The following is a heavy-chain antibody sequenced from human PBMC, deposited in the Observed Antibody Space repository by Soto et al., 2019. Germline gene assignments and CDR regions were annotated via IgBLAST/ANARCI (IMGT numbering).Heavy chain of an antibody. CDR2: IKYDGSEK. CDR3: ARAIYSREY. CDR1: GFTFSSNW. D-gene: IGHD4-4*01. J-gene: IGHJ4*02. V-gene: IGHV3-7*03. Sequence: EVQLVESGGGLVQPGGSLRLSCVVSGFTFSSNWMSWVRQAPGKGLEWLANIKYDGSEKYYGDSVKGRFAISRDNAKNSLYLQMNSLRVDDTAVYYCARAIYSREYWSQGTQGTVSS.